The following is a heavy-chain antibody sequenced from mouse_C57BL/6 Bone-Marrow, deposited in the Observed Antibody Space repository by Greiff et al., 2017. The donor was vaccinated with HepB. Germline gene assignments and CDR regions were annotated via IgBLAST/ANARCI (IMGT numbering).Heavy chain of an antibody. CDR3: TRETFYYGFWFAY. V-gene: IGHV1-5*01. D-gene: IGHD2-2*01. Sequence: VQLQQSGTVLARPGASVKMSCKTSGYTFTSYWMHWVQQRPGQGLEWIGAIYPGNSDTSYNQKFKGKAKLTAVTSASTAYMELSSLTNEDSAVYYCTRETFYYGFWFAYWGQDTLVTVSA. J-gene: IGHJ3*01. CDR2: IYPGNSDT. CDR1: GYTFTSYW.